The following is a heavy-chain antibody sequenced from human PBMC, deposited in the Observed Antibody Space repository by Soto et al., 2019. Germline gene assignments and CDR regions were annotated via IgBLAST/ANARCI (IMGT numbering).Heavy chain of an antibody. D-gene: IGHD3-10*01. CDR1: GHTFTGYY. J-gene: IGHJ6*02. V-gene: IGHV1-2*02. CDR3: ATQSVLLWFGELRDYYYGMDV. CDR2: INPNSGGT. Sequence: ASVKVSCKASGHTFTGYYMHWVRQAPGQGLEWMGWINPNSGGTNYAQKFQGRVTMTRDTSISTAYMELSRLRSDDTAVYYCATQSVLLWFGELRDYYYGMDVWGQGTTVTVSS.